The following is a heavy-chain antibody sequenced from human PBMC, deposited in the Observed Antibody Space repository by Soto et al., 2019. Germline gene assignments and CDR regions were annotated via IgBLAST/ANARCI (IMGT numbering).Heavy chain of an antibody. V-gene: IGHV2-5*01. D-gene: IGHD3-22*01. Sequence: GPTLVNPRQTLTLTCTFSGLSLSTSGVAVGWIRQPPGQAPEWLALIYWNDNERYSPSLKSRLTITKDTSKNQVLLTMTNMDRVDTATYYCALLYDSSAFYHAFNIWGQGTMVTVSS. CDR1: GLSLSTSGVA. CDR2: IYWNDNE. J-gene: IGHJ3*02. CDR3: ALLYDSSAFYHAFNI.